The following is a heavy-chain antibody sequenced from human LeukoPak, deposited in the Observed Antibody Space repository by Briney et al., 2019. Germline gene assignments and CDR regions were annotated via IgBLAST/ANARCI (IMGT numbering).Heavy chain of an antibody. D-gene: IGHD5-18*01. Sequence: SGGSLRLSCAASGFTFSDFWMSWVRQAPGKGLEWVANIKRDGSKQYYLDSVKGRFTISRDNAKNSLYLQMNSLRAEDTAVYYCARGEYSSGYWGQGTLVTVSS. V-gene: IGHV3-7*01. J-gene: IGHJ4*02. CDR1: GFTFSDFW. CDR2: IKRDGSKQ. CDR3: ARGEYSSGY.